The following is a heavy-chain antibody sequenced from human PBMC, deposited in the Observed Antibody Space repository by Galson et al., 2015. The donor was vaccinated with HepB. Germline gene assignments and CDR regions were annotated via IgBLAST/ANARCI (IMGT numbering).Heavy chain of an antibody. V-gene: IGHV1-69*06. CDR1: GGSINTFA. J-gene: IGHJ6*02. CDR3: ARDVQELVLVPSWGLDV. Sequence: SVKVSCKASGGSINTFAISWVRQAPGQGLEWMGGIIPVLTKPDYAQKFQGRITIFADKSSSTVYLELTSLRSEDTAVYYCARDVQELVLVPSWGLDVWGQGTTVTVSS. CDR2: IIPVLTKP. D-gene: IGHD6-13*01.